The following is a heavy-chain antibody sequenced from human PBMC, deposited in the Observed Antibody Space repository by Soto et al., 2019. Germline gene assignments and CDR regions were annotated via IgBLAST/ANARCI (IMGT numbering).Heavy chain of an antibody. CDR1: GGTFSSYI. Sequence: GASVKVSCKASGGTFSSYIISWVRQAPGQGLEWMGRIIPILGITNYAQKFQGRVTITADKSTSTAYMELSSLRSEDTAVYYCASPHNVGDYNEYFQHWGQGTLVNVSS. CDR2: IIPILGIT. D-gene: IGHD4-17*01. CDR3: ASPHNVGDYNEYFQH. V-gene: IGHV1-69*02. J-gene: IGHJ1*01.